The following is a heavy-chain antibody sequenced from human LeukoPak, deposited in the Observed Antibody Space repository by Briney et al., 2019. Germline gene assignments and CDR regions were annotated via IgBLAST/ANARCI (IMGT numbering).Heavy chain of an antibody. CDR3: ARDPPEDEWNSLDS. V-gene: IGHV4-59*02. CDR1: GGXVNGYY. Sequence: SETLSLTCTVSGGXVNGYYCNWIRQAPGKGLEWIGFIHYSGLTVYSPSLQSRVSMSVDTSRNQFSLDLSSVTAADTALYYCARDPPEDEWNSLDSWGQGILVTVSS. J-gene: IGHJ4*02. CDR2: IHYSGLT. D-gene: IGHD1-7*01.